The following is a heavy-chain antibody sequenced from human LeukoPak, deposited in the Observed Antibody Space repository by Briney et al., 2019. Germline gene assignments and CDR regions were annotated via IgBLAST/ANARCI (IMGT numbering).Heavy chain of an antibody. V-gene: IGHV4-34*01. D-gene: IGHD3-22*01. CDR3: ASLRRASSGYGGSDY. CDR1: GGSFSGYY. J-gene: IGHJ4*02. Sequence: SETLSLTCAVYGGSFSGYYWSWIRQPPGKGLEWIGEINHSGSTNYNPSLKSRVTISVDTSKNQFSLKLSSVTAADTAVYYCASLRRASSGYGGSDYWGQGTLVTVSS. CDR2: INHSGST.